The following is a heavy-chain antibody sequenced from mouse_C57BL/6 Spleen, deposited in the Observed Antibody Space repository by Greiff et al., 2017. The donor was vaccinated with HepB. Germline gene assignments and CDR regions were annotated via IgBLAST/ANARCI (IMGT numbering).Heavy chain of an antibody. CDR3: ARSIYYGNYGYFDV. J-gene: IGHJ1*03. Sequence: QVQLKQSGPGLVAPSQSLSITCTVSGFSLTSYGVHWVRQPPGKGLEWLVVIWSDGSTTYNSALKSRLSISKDNSKSQVFLKMNSLQTDDTAMYYCARSIYYGNYGYFDVWGTGTTVTVSS. D-gene: IGHD2-1*01. V-gene: IGHV2-6*03. CDR1: GFSLTSYG. CDR2: IWSDGST.